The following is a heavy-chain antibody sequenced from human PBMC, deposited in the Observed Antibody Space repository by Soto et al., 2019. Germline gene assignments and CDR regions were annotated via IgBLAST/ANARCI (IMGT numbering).Heavy chain of an antibody. V-gene: IGHV3-21*01. Sequence: GGSLRLSCAASGFTFSSYSMNWVRQAPGKGLEWVSSISSSSSYIYYADSVKGRFTISRDKAKNSLYLQMNSLRAEDTAVYFCARVDVYMTVAGTGALDSWGRGTMVTV. CDR1: GFTFSSYS. J-gene: IGHJ3*02. D-gene: IGHD6-19*01. CDR3: ARVDVYMTVAGTGALDS. CDR2: ISSSSSYI.